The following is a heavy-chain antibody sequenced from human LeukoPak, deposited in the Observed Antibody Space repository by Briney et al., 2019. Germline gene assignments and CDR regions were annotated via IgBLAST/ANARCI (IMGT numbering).Heavy chain of an antibody. V-gene: IGHV1-2*02. D-gene: IGHD3-10*02. CDR1: GYTFTGYY. CDR3: ARDLRQMFDYFDY. J-gene: IGHJ4*02. Sequence: ASVKVSCKPSGYTFTGYYMHWVRQAPGQGLEWMGWINPDSGGTNYAQKFQGRVTMTRETSISTAYMELSRLISDGTAVYYCARDLRQMFDYFDYWGQGGLVTVSS. CDR2: INPDSGGT.